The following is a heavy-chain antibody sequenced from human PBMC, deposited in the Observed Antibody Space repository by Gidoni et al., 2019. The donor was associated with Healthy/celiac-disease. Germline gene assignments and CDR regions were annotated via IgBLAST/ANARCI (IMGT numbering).Heavy chain of an antibody. CDR2: ISGSGGST. V-gene: IGHV3-23*01. D-gene: IGHD2-2*01. J-gene: IGHJ4*02. CDR1: GFTFSSHA. Sequence: EVQLLESGGGLVQPGGSLRLSCAASGFTFSSHAMSWVRQAPGKGLEWVSAISGSGGSTYYADSVKGRFAISRDNSKNTLYLQMNSLRAEDTAVYYCAKMEIIVVVPVQQGAPFDYWGQGTLVTVSS. CDR3: AKMEIIVVVPVQQGAPFDY.